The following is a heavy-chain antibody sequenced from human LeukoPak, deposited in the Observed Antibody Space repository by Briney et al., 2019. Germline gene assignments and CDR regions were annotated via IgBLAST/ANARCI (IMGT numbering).Heavy chain of an antibody. CDR1: GDSINSSSYY. J-gene: IGHJ4*02. Sequence: SETLSLTCTVSGDSINSSSYYWGWIRQPPGKGLECIGSIYYSGSTYYNPSLKSRVTISVDMSKNQFSLKLSSVTAADTAVYYCTRDRGILWFGDWGQGTLVTVSS. D-gene: IGHD3-10*01. V-gene: IGHV4-39*07. CDR3: TRDRGILWFGD. CDR2: IYYSGST.